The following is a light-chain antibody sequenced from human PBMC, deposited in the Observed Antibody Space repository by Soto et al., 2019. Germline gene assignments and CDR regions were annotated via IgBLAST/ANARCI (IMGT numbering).Light chain of an antibody. CDR1: QGISNS. CDR2: AAS. Sequence: DIQMTQPPSSLSASVGDRVTITCRASQGISNSLAWYQQKPGNVPKLLIYAASTLQSGVPSRFSGSGSGTDFTLTISGRQPEDVATYYCQKYNSAPWTFGQGTKVEIK. CDR3: QKYNSAPWT. V-gene: IGKV1-27*01. J-gene: IGKJ1*01.